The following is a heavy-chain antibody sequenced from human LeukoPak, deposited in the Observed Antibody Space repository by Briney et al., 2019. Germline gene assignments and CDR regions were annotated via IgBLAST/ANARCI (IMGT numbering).Heavy chain of an antibody. V-gene: IGHV1-2*02. D-gene: IGHD2-15*01. CDR3: ARDVTRYYCSGGSCSTWYAFDI. CDR1: GYTFTGYY. J-gene: IGHJ3*02. Sequence: GASVKVSCKASGYTFTGYYMHWVRQAPGQGLEWMGWINPNSGGTNYAQKFQGRVTMTRDTSISTAYMELSRLRSDDTAVYYCARDVTRYYCSGGSCSTWYAFDIWGQGTMVTVSS. CDR2: INPNSGGT.